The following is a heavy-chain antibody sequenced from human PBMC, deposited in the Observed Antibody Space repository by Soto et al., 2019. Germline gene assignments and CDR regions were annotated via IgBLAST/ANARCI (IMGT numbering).Heavy chain of an antibody. CDR2: IESDGSSP. Sequence: GGSLRLSCAASGFTFSSYWMHWVRQAPGKGLVWVSRIESDGSSPIYADSVKGRFTISRDNSKNTLYLQMNSLRAEDTAVYYCAKVKEPGYRSGGSCYYPQFDPWGQGTLVTVSS. J-gene: IGHJ5*02. CDR3: AKVKEPGYRSGGSCYYPQFDP. CDR1: GFTFSSYW. D-gene: IGHD2-15*01. V-gene: IGHV3-74*01.